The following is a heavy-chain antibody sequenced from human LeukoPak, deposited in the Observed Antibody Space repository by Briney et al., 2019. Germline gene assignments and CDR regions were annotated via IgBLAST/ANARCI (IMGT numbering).Heavy chain of an antibody. CDR1: GFTFSSYW. J-gene: IGHJ6*02. Sequence: GGSLRLSCAASGFTFSSYWMNWARQAPGKGLEWVASINHNGNVNYYVDSVKGRFTISRDNAKNSLYLQLSNLRAEDTAVYFCARGGGLDVWGQGATVTVSS. CDR3: ARGGGLDV. CDR2: INHNGNVN. D-gene: IGHD3-16*01. V-gene: IGHV3-7*03.